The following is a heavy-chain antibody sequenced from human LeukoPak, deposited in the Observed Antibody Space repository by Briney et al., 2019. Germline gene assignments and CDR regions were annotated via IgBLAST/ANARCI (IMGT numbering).Heavy chain of an antibody. D-gene: IGHD3-22*01. Sequence: SETLSLTCTVSGGSISSGGYYWSWIRQPPGTGLEWIGYIYHSGSTYYNPSLKSRVTISVDRSKNQFSLKLSSETAADTAVYYCARGDLGSRWRYYDSSGYSTPFDYWGQGTLVTVSS. J-gene: IGHJ4*02. V-gene: IGHV4-30-2*01. CDR2: IYHSGST. CDR3: ARGDLGSRWRYYDSSGYSTPFDY. CDR1: GGSISSGGYY.